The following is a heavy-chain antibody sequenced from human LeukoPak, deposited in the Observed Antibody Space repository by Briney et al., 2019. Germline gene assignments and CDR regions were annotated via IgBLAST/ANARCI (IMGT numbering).Heavy chain of an antibody. Sequence: ASVKLSCKASGYTFTSYGISWVRQAPGQGLEWMGWINPNSGGTNYAQNFQGRVALTRDTSITTSYMDLSGLRSDDTAVYYCAKVQYLTLDAFDIWGRGTMVTVS. CDR2: INPNSGGT. CDR3: AKVQYLTLDAFDI. V-gene: IGHV1-2*02. D-gene: IGHD2-21*02. CDR1: GYTFTSYG. J-gene: IGHJ3*02.